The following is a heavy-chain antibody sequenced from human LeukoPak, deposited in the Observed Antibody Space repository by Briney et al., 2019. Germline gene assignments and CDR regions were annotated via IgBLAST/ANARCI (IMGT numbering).Heavy chain of an antibody. J-gene: IGHJ3*02. CDR3: ARAPPDAFDI. Sequence: GGSLRLSCAASGFTFNSYGIHWVRQAPGKGLEWVAVIWYDGSNKYYADSVKGRFTISRDNSKNTLYLQMNSLRGEDTAVYYCARAPPDAFDIWGQGTMVTVSS. V-gene: IGHV3-33*01. CDR1: GFTFNSYG. CDR2: IWYDGSNK.